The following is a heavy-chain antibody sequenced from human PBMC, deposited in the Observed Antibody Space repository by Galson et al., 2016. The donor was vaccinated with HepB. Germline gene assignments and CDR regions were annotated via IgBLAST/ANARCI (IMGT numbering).Heavy chain of an antibody. CDR2: LSLDDDQ. Sequence: PALVIPTQTLTLTCSLSGLSLATSGVGVGWLRQTSGKALEWLGILSLDDDQNYSPSRKSRLTILKEISQNQVFLTMTNMDPVDSGTYYCAHRLRHAFGLGYQSAFDIWGQGTMVTVSP. V-gene: IGHV2-5*02. D-gene: IGHD3-16*01. CDR1: GLSLATSGVG. J-gene: IGHJ3*02. CDR3: AHRLRHAFGLGYQSAFDI.